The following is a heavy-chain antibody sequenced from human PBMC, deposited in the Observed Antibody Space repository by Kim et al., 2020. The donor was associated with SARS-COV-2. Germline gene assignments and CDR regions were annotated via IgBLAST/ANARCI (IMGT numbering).Heavy chain of an antibody. D-gene: IGHD5-12*01. J-gene: IGHJ1*01. CDR3: ARSISNIAAPRIWFYFHH. CDR2: LRQDASGK. Sequence: GGSLRLSCAASGFTFSNYWMSWVRQAPGKGLEWVATLRQDASGKFYVDSVKGRFTISRDNAENSLFLHMSSLRAEDTAVYYCARSISNIAAPRIWFYFHHWGQGTLVTVSS. CDR1: GFTFSNYW. V-gene: IGHV3-7*01.